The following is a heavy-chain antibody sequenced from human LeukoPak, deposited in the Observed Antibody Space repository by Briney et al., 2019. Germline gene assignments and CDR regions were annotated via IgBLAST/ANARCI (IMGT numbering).Heavy chain of an antibody. J-gene: IGHJ4*02. CDR1: GGSISSYY. D-gene: IGHD6-19*01. CDR3: ARAVSGRFDY. CDR2: IYYSGST. V-gene: IGHV4-59*08. Sequence: SETLSLTCTVSGGSISSYYWSWIRQPPGKGLEWIGYIYYSGSTNYNPSLKSRVTISVDTSKNQFSLKLSSVTAADTAVYYCARAVSGRFDYWGQGTLVTVSS.